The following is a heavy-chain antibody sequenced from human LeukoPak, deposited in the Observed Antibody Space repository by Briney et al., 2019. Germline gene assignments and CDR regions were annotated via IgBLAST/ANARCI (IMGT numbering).Heavy chain of an antibody. V-gene: IGHV3-21*01. CDR2: VSSSSSYI. Sequence: PGGSLRLSCAASGFTFSSYSMNWVRQAPGKGLEWVSSVSSSSSYIYYADSVKGRFTISRDNAKNSLYLQMNSLRAEDTAVYYCARDGQQLENYWGQGTLVTVSS. CDR3: ARDGQQLENY. J-gene: IGHJ4*02. D-gene: IGHD6-13*01. CDR1: GFTFSSYS.